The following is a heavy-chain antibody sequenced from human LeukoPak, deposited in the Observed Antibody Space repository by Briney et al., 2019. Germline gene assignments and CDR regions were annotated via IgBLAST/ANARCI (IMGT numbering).Heavy chain of an antibody. J-gene: IGHJ4*02. D-gene: IGHD5-18*01. CDR1: GGSFSGYY. CDR2: INHSEST. CDR3: ARTAMVTFRLDY. V-gene: IGHV4-34*01. Sequence: PSETLSLTCAVYGGSFSGYYWSWIRQPPGKGLEWIGEINHSESTNYNPSLKSRVTISVDTSKNQLSLKLSSVTAADTAVYYCARTAMVTFRLDYWGQGTLVTVSS.